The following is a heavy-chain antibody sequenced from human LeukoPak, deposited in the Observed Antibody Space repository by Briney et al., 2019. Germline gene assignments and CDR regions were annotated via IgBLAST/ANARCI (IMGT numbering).Heavy chain of an antibody. D-gene: IGHD3-22*01. J-gene: IGHJ4*02. V-gene: IGHV3-23*01. Sequence: GGSLRLSCAASGFTFSDYYMSWIRQAPGKGLEWVSAISGSGGSTYYADSVKGRFTTSRDNSKNTLYLQMNSLRAEDTAVYYCAKEQITMMEGWFDYWGQGTLVTVSS. CDR1: GFTFSDYY. CDR2: ISGSGGST. CDR3: AKEQITMMEGWFDY.